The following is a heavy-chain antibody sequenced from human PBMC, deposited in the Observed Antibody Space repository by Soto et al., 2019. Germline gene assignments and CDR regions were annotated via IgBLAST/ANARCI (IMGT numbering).Heavy chain of an antibody. CDR2: IYHSGST. Sequence: SETLSLTCAVSGGSISSGTYSWSWIRQPPGEGLEWIGSIYHSGSTYYSPSLKSRVTMSVDRSKNQFSLKLSSVTAADTAVYYCARGRAYYYDSSGYSYGWFDPWGQGTLVTVSS. D-gene: IGHD3-22*01. V-gene: IGHV4-30-2*01. J-gene: IGHJ5*02. CDR1: GGSISSGTYS. CDR3: ARGRAYYYDSSGYSYGWFDP.